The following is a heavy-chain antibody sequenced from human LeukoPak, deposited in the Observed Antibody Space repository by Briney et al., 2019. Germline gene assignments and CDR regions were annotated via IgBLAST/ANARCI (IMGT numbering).Heavy chain of an antibody. CDR3: ARLPYYDFWSGYYSTHFDY. V-gene: IGHV4-61*02. CDR2: IYTSGST. CDR1: GGSISSGSYY. Sequence: SETLSLTCTVSGGSISSGSYYWSWIRQPAGKGLEWIGRIYTSGSTYYNPSLKSRVTISVDTSKNQFSLKLSSVTAADTAVYYCARLPYYDFWSGYYSTHFDYWGQGTLVTVSS. J-gene: IGHJ4*02. D-gene: IGHD3-3*01.